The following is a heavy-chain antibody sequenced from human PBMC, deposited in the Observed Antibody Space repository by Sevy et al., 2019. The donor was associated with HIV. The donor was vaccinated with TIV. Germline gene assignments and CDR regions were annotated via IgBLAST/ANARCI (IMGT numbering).Heavy chain of an antibody. D-gene: IGHD3-22*01. Sequence: GGSLRLSCAASGFTFSSYSMNWVRQAPGKGLEWVSYISSSSSTIYYADSVKGGFTISRDNAKNSLYLQMNSLRDEDTAVYYCERDSDDSSGYDYAITNDYWGQGTLVTVSS. V-gene: IGHV3-48*02. CDR2: ISSSSSTI. J-gene: IGHJ4*02. CDR1: GFTFSSYS. CDR3: ERDSDDSSGYDYAITNDY.